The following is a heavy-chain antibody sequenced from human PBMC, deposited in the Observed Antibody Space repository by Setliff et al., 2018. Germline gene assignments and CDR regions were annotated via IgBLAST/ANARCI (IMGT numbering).Heavy chain of an antibody. CDR3: AGSLGGFDY. CDR2: INHSGST. Sequence: PSETLSLTWAVYGGSFSGYYWSWIRQPPGKGLEWIGEINHSGSTNYNPSLKSRVTISVDTSKNQFSLKLSSVTAADTAVYYCAGSLGGFDYWGQGTPVTVSS. CDR1: GGSFSGYY. J-gene: IGHJ4*02. D-gene: IGHD3-16*01. V-gene: IGHV4-34*01.